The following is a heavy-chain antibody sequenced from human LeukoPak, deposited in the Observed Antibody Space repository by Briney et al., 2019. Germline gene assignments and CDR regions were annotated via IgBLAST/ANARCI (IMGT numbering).Heavy chain of an antibody. D-gene: IGHD3-16*02. Sequence: SETLSLTCAVYGGSFSGYYWSWIRQPPGKGLEWIGEINHSGSTNYNPSLKSRVTISVDTSKNQFSLKLSSVTAADTAVYSCAGITFGGVIVHDWGQGTLVTVSS. CDR2: INHSGST. V-gene: IGHV4-34*01. CDR3: AGITFGGVIVHD. CDR1: GGSFSGYY. J-gene: IGHJ4*02.